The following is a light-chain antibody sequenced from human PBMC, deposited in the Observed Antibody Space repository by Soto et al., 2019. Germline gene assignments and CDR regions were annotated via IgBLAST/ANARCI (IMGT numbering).Light chain of an antibody. CDR3: QQRSNG. CDR1: QSVGTY. Sequence: EIMLPQSPDTVSLSPGERATLSCRASQSVGTYLVWYQQKPGQAPRLLIYGASNRATGIPARFSGSGSGTDFTLTISSLEPEDFAVYYCQQRSNGFGQGTKLEIK. V-gene: IGKV3-11*01. CDR2: GAS. J-gene: IGKJ2*01.